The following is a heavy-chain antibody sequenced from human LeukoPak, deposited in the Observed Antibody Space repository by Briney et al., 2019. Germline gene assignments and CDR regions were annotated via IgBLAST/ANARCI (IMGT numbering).Heavy chain of an antibody. Sequence: GRSLRLSCAASGFTFRNYGMHWVRQAPGRGLEWVALIWYDGSNKYHADSVKGRFTISRDNSKNTLYLQMNSLRADDTAVYFCARDRSSTWYDQWGQGTLVIVSS. CDR1: GFTFRNYG. CDR2: IWYDGSNK. D-gene: IGHD2-15*01. CDR3: ARDRSSTWYDQ. V-gene: IGHV3-33*01. J-gene: IGHJ5*02.